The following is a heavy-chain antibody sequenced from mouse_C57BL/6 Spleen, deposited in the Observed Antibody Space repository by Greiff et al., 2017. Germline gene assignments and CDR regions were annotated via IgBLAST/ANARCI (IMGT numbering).Heavy chain of an antibody. CDR1: GFTFSSYT. D-gene: IGHD2-3*01. V-gene: IGHV5-9*01. CDR3: ARHNDGYYVGFAY. CDR2: ISGGGGNT. J-gene: IGHJ3*01. Sequence: EVKLMESGGGLVKPGGSLKLSCAASGFTFSSYTMSWVRQTPEKRLEWVATISGGGGNTYYPDSVKGRFTISRDNAKNTLYLQMSSLRSEDTALYYCARHNDGYYVGFAYWGQGTLVTVSA.